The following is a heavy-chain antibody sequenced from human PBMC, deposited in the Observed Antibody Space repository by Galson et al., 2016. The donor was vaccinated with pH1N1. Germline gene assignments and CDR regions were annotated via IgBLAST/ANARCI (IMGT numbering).Heavy chain of an antibody. J-gene: IGHJ6*02. V-gene: IGHV3-23*01. CDR1: GFIFSNYA. CDR3: AKRGQRVYV. Sequence: SLRLSCAASGFIFSNYAMSRVRQAPGKGLEWVSAIIGTGDSTYYADSVKGRFTISRDNSKNTLYLQMNSLRAEDTAIYYCAKRGQRVYVWGQGTTVTVSS. CDR2: IIGTGDST.